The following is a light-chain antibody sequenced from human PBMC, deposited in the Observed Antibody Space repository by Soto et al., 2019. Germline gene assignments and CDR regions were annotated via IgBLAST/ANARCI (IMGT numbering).Light chain of an antibody. CDR3: QQYYSTPQT. CDR2: WAS. CDR1: QSVLYNFNTKNY. Sequence: DIVMSQSPDSLAVSLGERATINCKSSQSVLYNFNTKNYLAWYQVKPGQPPKLLIYWASTRESGVPDRFSGTGSATDFTLTISSLQAEDVAVYYCQQYYSTPQTFGQGTKVDIK. V-gene: IGKV4-1*01. J-gene: IGKJ1*01.